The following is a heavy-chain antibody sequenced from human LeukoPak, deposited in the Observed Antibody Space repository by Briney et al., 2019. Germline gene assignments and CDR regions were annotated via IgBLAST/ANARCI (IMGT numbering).Heavy chain of an antibody. Sequence: PSETLSLTCTVSGGSVSSGSYYWSWIRQPPGKGLEWIGYIYYSGSTNYNPSLKSRVTISVDTSKNQFSLKLSSVTAADTAVYYCAREAHTATSDAFDIWGQGTMVTVSS. V-gene: IGHV4-61*01. J-gene: IGHJ3*02. CDR1: GGSVSSGSYY. CDR3: AREAHTATSDAFDI. D-gene: IGHD5-18*01. CDR2: IYYSGST.